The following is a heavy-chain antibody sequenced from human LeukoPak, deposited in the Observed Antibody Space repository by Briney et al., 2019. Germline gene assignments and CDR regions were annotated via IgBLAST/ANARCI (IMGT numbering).Heavy chain of an antibody. J-gene: IGHJ5*02. V-gene: IGHV4-39*07. CDR1: GGSISSSSYY. Sequence: PSETLSLTCTVSGGSISSSSYYWGWIRQPPGKGLEWIGSIYYSGSTYYNPSLKSRVTISVDTSKNQFSLKLSSVTAADTAVYYCARDSYGSGSYLDWFDPWGQGTLVTVSS. CDR2: IYYSGST. D-gene: IGHD3-10*01. CDR3: ARDSYGSGSYLDWFDP.